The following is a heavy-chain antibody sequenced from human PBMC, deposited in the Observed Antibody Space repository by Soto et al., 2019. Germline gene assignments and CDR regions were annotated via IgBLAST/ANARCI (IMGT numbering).Heavy chain of an antibody. CDR3: AKGAAAGGY. V-gene: IGHV3-9*01. J-gene: IGHJ4*02. Sequence: EVQLVESGGGLVQPGRSLRVSCAASGFTFDDYAMHWARQAPGKGREWVSGISWNSGSIGYADSVKGRFTISRDNAKNSLYLQMNSLRAEDTALYYCAKGAAAGGYWGQGTLVTVSS. CDR1: GFTFDDYA. CDR2: ISWNSGSI. D-gene: IGHD6-13*01.